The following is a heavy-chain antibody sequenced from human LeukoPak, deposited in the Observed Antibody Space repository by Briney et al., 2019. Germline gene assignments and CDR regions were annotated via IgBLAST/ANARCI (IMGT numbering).Heavy chain of an antibody. Sequence: SETLSLTCAVYGGSFSGYYWSWIRQPPGKGLEWIGYIYYSGSTNYNPSLKSRVTISVDTSKNQFSLKLSSVTAADTAVYYCARVVPEGWSGSYRVVDYWGQGTLVTVSS. CDR1: GGSFSGYY. J-gene: IGHJ4*02. D-gene: IGHD1-26*01. CDR3: ARVVPEGWSGSYRVVDY. V-gene: IGHV4-59*01. CDR2: IYYSGST.